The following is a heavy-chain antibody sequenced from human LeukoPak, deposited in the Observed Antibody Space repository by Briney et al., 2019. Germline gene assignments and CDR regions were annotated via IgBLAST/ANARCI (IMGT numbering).Heavy chain of an antibody. V-gene: IGHV1-8*01. D-gene: IGHD2-2*02. CDR3: ARGTADCTSASCYNY. CDR1: GYTFTSYD. Sequence: ASVKVSCKASGYTFTSYDINWVRQAAGQGLEWMGWMNPNSGNTGYAQKFQGRVTMTRNNSMSTAYMELSSLRSEDTAVYYCARGTADCTSASCYNYWGQGALVTVSS. CDR2: MNPNSGNT. J-gene: IGHJ4*02.